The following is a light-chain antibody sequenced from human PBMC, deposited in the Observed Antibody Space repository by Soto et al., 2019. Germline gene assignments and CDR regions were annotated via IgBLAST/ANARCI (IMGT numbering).Light chain of an antibody. CDR1: QSVSSSY. Sequence: ETVLTQSPGTLSLSPGERATLSCRASQSVSSSYLVWYQQKPGQAPRLLIYGASRRATGIPDRFSGSGSGTDFTLTISRLEPEDFAVYYCQQYGSSPFTFGQGTKLEIK. CDR3: QQYGSSPFT. J-gene: IGKJ2*01. CDR2: GAS. V-gene: IGKV3-20*01.